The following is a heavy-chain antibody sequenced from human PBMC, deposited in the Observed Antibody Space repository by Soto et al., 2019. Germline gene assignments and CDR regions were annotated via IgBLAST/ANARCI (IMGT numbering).Heavy chain of an antibody. CDR1: GGSINTYY. CDR3: ARVPGYCSSTSCLGGYYYDSSGYYHPYYFDY. V-gene: IGHV4-34*01. J-gene: IGHJ4*02. D-gene: IGHD3-22*01. CDR2: INHSGST. Sequence: SETLSLTCAVSGGSINTYYWSWVRQPPGKGLEWIGEINHSGSTNYNPSLKSRVTISVDTSKNQFSLKLSSVTAADTAVYYCARVPGYCSSTSCLGGYYYDSSGYYHPYYFDYWGQGTLVTVS.